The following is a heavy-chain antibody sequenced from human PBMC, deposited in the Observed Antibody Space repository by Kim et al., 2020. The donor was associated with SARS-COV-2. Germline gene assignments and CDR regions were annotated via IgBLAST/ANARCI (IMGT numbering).Heavy chain of an antibody. CDR3: ATGVLVQEDYGMEL. CDR2: IVGSGNIK. D-gene: IGHD3-10*01. CDR1: GFTFGNYA. V-gene: IGHV3-23*01. Sequence: GGSLRLSCAASGFTFGNYAMSWVRQAPGKGLEWVSSIVGSGNIKHYADSVKGRFTVSRDNSKNTLYLQINSLRVEDTAVYYCATGVLVQEDYGMELWGQGTTVTVSS. J-gene: IGHJ6*01.